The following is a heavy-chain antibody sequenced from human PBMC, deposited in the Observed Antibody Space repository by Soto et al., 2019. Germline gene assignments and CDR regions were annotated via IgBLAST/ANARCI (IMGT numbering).Heavy chain of an antibody. CDR2: ISGSGGST. Sequence: EVQLLESGGGLVQPGGSLRLSCAASGFTFSSYAMSWVRQAPGKGLEWVSAISGSGGSTYYADSVKGRFTISRDNSKNTLYLPMHSPRAEDTAVYYCAKDRDYDFWSGYSSRGGYYYGMDVWGQGTTVTVSS. CDR3: AKDRDYDFWSGYSSRGGYYYGMDV. J-gene: IGHJ6*02. D-gene: IGHD3-3*01. V-gene: IGHV3-23*01. CDR1: GFTFSSYA.